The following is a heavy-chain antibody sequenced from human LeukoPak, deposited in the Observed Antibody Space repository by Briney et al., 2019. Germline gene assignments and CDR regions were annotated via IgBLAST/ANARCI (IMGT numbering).Heavy chain of an antibody. CDR3: ARDSRRYGSGNFDY. Sequence: GAPVKFSCRALGGTFRSFAISWVEKAPGQGLKGWGGIIPIFGTANYAQKFQGRVTITTDESTSTAYMELSSLRSEDTAVYYCARDSRRYGSGNFDYWGQGTLVTVSS. V-gene: IGHV1-69*05. CDR2: IIPIFGTA. CDR1: GGTFRSFA. D-gene: IGHD3-10*01. J-gene: IGHJ4*02.